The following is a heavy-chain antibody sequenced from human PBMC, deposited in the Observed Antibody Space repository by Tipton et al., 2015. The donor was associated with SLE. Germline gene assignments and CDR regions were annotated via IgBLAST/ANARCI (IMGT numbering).Heavy chain of an antibody. CDR2: IWYDGSNK. CDR1: GFTFSSYG. Sequence: SLRLSCAASGFTFSSYGMHWVRQAPGKGLEWVAVIWYDGSNKYYADSVKGRFTISRDNSKNTLYPQMNSLRAEDTAMYYCAKSDPRNAVLMVYAPMDIWGQGTMVTVSS. CDR3: AKSDPRNAVLMVYAPMDI. V-gene: IGHV3-30*18. J-gene: IGHJ3*02. D-gene: IGHD2-8*01.